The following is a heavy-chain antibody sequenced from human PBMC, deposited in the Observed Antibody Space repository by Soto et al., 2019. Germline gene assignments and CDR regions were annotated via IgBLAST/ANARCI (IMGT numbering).Heavy chain of an antibody. D-gene: IGHD3-3*01. CDR2: ISAYNGNT. J-gene: IGHJ6*02. CDR1: GYTFTSYG. Sequence: AASVKVSCKASGYTFTSYGISWVRQAPGQGLEWMGWISAYNGNTNYAQKLQGRVTMTTDTSTSTAYMELRSLRSDDTAVYYCARGDVRITIFGVVMTYGMDVWGQGTTVTVSS. V-gene: IGHV1-18*01. CDR3: ARGDVRITIFGVVMTYGMDV.